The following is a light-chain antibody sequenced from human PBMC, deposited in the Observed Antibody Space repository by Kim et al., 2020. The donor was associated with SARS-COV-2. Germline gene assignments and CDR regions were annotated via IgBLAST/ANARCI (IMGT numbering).Light chain of an antibody. J-gene: IGLJ2*01. CDR1: NSNIGSNA. CDR2: NNN. Sequence: ELTQPPSASGTPGQRVTISCSGSNSNIGSNAVNWYQQLPGTAPKVLIYNNNRRPSGVPDRFSGSKSGTSASLAISGLQSEDEADYYCAVWDDSLNGPVFGGGTQLTVL. V-gene: IGLV1-44*01. CDR3: AVWDDSLNGPV.